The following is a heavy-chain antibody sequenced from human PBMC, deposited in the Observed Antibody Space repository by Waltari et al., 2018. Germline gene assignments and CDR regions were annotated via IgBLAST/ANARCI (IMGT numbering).Heavy chain of an antibody. D-gene: IGHD6-13*01. Sequence: QVQLQESGPGLLKPSETLSLTCAVSGYSISSGYYWGWIRQPPGKGLEWMGGISHNGKTYFNPSLKSRIPISVDTSKNQFSLKLSSVTAADTALYFCARALSGYSSPFGYWGQGTRVTVSS. CDR1: GYSISSGYY. CDR2: ISHNGKT. J-gene: IGHJ4*02. V-gene: IGHV4-38-2*01. CDR3: ARALSGYSSPFGY.